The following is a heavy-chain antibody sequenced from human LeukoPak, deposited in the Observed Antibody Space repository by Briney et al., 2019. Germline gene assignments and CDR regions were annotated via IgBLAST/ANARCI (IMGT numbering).Heavy chain of an antibody. D-gene: IGHD2-2*02. CDR2: IYYSGST. V-gene: IGHV4-61*08. J-gene: IGHJ4*02. CDR1: GGSISSGGYS. CDR3: ARDGRAAIPSGLGY. Sequence: SQTLSLTCAVSGGSISSGGYSWSWIRQPPGKGLEWIGYIYYSGSTNYNPSLKSRVTISVDTSKNQFSLKLSSVTAADTAVYYCARDGRAAIPSGLGYWGQGTLVTVSS.